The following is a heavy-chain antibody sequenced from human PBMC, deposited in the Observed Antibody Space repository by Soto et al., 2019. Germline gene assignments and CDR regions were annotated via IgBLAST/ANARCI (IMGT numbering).Heavy chain of an antibody. J-gene: IGHJ6*02. CDR1: GFTFSSYA. V-gene: IGHV3-23*01. D-gene: IGHD2-2*01. CDR2: ISGSGSST. Sequence: GGSLRLSCAASGFTFSSYAMSWVRQAPGKGLEWVSAISGSGSSTYYADSVKGRFTISRDNSKNTLYLQMNSLRAEDTAVYYCAKLSSTSCYAIRCYYYYGMDVWGQGTTVTVSS. CDR3: AKLSSTSCYAIRCYYYYGMDV.